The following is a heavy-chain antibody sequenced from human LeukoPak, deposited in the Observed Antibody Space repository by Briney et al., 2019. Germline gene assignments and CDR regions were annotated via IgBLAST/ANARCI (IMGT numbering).Heavy chain of an antibody. D-gene: IGHD3-10*01. Sequence: GGSLRLSCAASAFTFSNAWMSWVRQAPGKGLEWVGRIRDKANSNIAEYAASVKGRFTVSRDDSKKSLYLQMNSLKTEDTAVYYCARTSSSAFDIWGQGTLVTVSS. CDR3: ARTSSSAFDI. V-gene: IGHV3-72*01. CDR2: IRDKANSNIA. J-gene: IGHJ3*02. CDR1: AFTFSNAW.